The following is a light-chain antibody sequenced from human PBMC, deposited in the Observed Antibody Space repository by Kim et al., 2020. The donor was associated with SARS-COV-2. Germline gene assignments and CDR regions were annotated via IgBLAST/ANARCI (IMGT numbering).Light chain of an antibody. CDR3: NSRDSSGNHWV. V-gene: IGLV3-19*01. CDR2: GKS. J-gene: IGLJ3*02. Sequence: ALGQTVRITCQGDSLRSYYASWYQQMPGQAPVLVIYGKSNRPSGIPDRFSGSSSGNTASLTITGAQAEDEADYYCNSRDSSGNHWVFGGGTQLTVL. CDR1: SLRSYY.